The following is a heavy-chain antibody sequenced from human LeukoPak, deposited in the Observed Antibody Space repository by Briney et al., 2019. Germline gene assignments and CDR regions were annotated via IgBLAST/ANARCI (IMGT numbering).Heavy chain of an antibody. CDR3: ARRVKGGQFDP. Sequence: SETLSLTCSVSGGSISSGSYYWSWIRQPPGKGLEWIGYIYYSGSTNYNPSLKSRVTISVDTSKNQFSLKLSSVTAADTAVYYCARRVKGGQFDPWGQGTLVTVSS. J-gene: IGHJ5*02. CDR1: GGSISSGSYY. CDR2: IYYSGST. D-gene: IGHD3-16*01. V-gene: IGHV4-61*01.